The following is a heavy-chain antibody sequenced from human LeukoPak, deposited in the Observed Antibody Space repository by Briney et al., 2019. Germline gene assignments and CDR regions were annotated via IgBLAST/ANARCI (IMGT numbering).Heavy chain of an antibody. CDR1: GGSISDYY. V-gene: IGHV4-59*12. Sequence: PSETLSLTCTVSGGSISDYYLSWIRQSPGKGLEWIGYRYYTGSSSQNPSLKSRVTISVDTSKNQFSLKLSSVTAADTAVYYCARDLLWFGDDYWGQGTLVTVSS. CDR3: ARDLLWFGDDY. D-gene: IGHD3-10*01. CDR2: RYYTGSS. J-gene: IGHJ4*02.